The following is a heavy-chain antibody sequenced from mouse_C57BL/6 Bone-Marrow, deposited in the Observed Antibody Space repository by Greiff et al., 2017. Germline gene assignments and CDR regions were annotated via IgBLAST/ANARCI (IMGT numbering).Heavy chain of an antibody. V-gene: IGHV1-15*01. CDR2: IDPETGGT. D-gene: IGHD2-4*01. CDR3: TISIYYYYPFDY. J-gene: IGHJ2*01. Sequence: SGAELVRPGASVTLSCKASGYTFTDYEMHWVKQTPVHGLEWIGAIDPETGGTAYNQKFKGKAILTADKSSSTAYMELRSLTSEDSAVYYCTISIYYYYPFDYWGQGTTLTVSS. CDR1: GYTFTDYE.